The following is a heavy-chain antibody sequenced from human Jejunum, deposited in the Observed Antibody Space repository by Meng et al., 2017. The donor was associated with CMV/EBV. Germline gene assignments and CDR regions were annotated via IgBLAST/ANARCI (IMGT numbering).Heavy chain of an antibody. CDR1: TFRSYA. CDR2: ISGSGGDT. V-gene: IGHV3-23*01. D-gene: IGHD5-18*01. J-gene: IGHJ4*02. Sequence: TFRSYAMSWVRQAPGRGMEWVSAISGSGGDTYYADSVKGRFTISRDNSKNTLYLQMNSLRAEDTAIYYCAKDRVSTAMITNYFDSWGQGTLVTVSS. CDR3: AKDRVSTAMITNYFDS.